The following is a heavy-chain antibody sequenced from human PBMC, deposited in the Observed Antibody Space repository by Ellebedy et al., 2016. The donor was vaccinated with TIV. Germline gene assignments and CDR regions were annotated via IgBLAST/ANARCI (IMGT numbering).Heavy chain of an antibody. Sequence: GGSLRLXXAASGFTFSSYAMSWVRQASGKGLEWVSAISGSGGSTYYADSVKGRFTISRDNSKNTLYLQMNSLRAEDTAVYYCATLRGYDILTGYLPRYFDLWGRGTLVTVSS. CDR3: ATLRGYDILTGYLPRYFDL. CDR2: ISGSGGST. D-gene: IGHD3-9*01. V-gene: IGHV3-23*01. CDR1: GFTFSSYA. J-gene: IGHJ2*01.